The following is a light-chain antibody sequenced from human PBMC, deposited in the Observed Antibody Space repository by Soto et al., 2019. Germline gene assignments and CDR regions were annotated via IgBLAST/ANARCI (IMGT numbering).Light chain of an antibody. V-gene: IGLV2-14*01. J-gene: IGLJ3*02. CDR1: SSDVGRYNY. CDR2: EVT. Sequence: QSALTQPASVSGSPGQSITISCTGTSSDVGRYNYVSWYQQYPGKAPKLMIYEVTYRPFGVSNRFSGSKSDNTASLTISGLQPEDEADYYCSSYTSTNTVVFGGGTKVTVL. CDR3: SSYTSTNTVV.